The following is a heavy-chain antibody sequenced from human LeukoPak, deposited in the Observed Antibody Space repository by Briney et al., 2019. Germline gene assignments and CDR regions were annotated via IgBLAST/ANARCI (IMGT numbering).Heavy chain of an antibody. D-gene: IGHD3-10*01. V-gene: IGHV4-59*08. CDR2: IYYSGST. Sequence: PSETLSLTCTVSGGSISSYYWSWIRQPPGKGLEWIGYIYYSGSTNYNPSLKSRVTISVDTSKNQFSLKLSSVTAADTAVYYCARHGYYGNAFDIWGQGTMVTVSS. CDR1: GGSISSYY. J-gene: IGHJ3*02. CDR3: ARHGYYGNAFDI.